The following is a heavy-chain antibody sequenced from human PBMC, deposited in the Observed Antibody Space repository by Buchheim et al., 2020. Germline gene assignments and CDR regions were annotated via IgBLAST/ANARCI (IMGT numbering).Heavy chain of an antibody. CDR1: GFTFSSYG. D-gene: IGHD6-19*01. CDR2: ISYDGSNK. J-gene: IGHJ6*02. CDR3: AKDSFPSGWYTVGRYYGMDV. Sequence: QVQLVESGGGVVQPGRSLRLSCAASGFTFSSYGMHWVRQAPGKGLEWVAVISYDGSNKYYADSVKGRFTISRDNSKKTLYLQMNSLRAEDTAVYYCAKDSFPSGWYTVGRYYGMDVWGQGTT. V-gene: IGHV3-30*18.